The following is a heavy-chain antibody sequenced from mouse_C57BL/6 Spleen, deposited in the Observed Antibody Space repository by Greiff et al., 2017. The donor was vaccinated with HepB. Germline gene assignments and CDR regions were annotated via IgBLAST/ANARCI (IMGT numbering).Heavy chain of an antibody. Sequence: QVQLQQSGAELVRPGASVTLSCKASGYTFTDYEMHWVKQTPVHGLEWIGAIDPETGGTAYNQKFKGKAILTADKSSSTAYMELRSLTSEDSAVYYCTILYYGSGKYYFDYWGQGTTLTVSS. CDR1: GYTFTDYE. CDR3: TILYYGSGKYYFDY. J-gene: IGHJ2*01. V-gene: IGHV1-15*01. D-gene: IGHD1-1*01. CDR2: IDPETGGT.